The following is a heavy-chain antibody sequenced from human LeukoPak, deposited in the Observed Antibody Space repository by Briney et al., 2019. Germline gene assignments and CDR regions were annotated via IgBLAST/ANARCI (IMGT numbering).Heavy chain of an antibody. Sequence: ASVKVSCKASGYTFTSYGISWVRQAPGQGLEWMGWISAYNGNTNYAQKLQGRVTLTRDTSINTVYMELSGLRSDDTGVYYCARGDTTTDAFDKWGQGTMVTVSS. CDR2: ISAYNGNT. CDR3: ARGDTTTDAFDK. J-gene: IGHJ3*02. CDR1: GYTFTSYG. D-gene: IGHD5-12*01. V-gene: IGHV1-18*01.